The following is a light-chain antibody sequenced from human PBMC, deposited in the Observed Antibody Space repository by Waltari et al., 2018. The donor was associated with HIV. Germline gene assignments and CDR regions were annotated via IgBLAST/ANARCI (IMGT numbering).Light chain of an antibody. CDR3: CSYAGSYTYVV. Sequence: QSALTQPRSVSGSPGQSVTMSCSGTSSDVGGYKYVSWYQQHPGKAPKRLIYDVNKRPSGFADRFSGSKSGNTASLTISGLQVEDEADYYCCSYAGSYTYVVLGGGTKLTVL. CDR1: SSDVGGYKY. V-gene: IGLV2-11*01. CDR2: DVN. J-gene: IGLJ2*01.